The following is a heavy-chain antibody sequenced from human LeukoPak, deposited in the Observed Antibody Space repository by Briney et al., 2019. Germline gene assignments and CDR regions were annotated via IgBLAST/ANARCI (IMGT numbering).Heavy chain of an antibody. CDR1: GFTFSSYA. CDR3: AKDGYCITTACSHYYYYMDV. Sequence: PGGSLRLSCAASGFTFSSYAMIWVRQAPGKGLEWVSTISGSGDSPYYADSVKGRFTISRDNSKNTLYLQMKTLGAEDTAVYYCAKDGYCITTACSHYYYYMDVWGKGTTVTVSS. V-gene: IGHV3-23*01. J-gene: IGHJ6*03. D-gene: IGHD2-2*01. CDR2: ISGSGDSP.